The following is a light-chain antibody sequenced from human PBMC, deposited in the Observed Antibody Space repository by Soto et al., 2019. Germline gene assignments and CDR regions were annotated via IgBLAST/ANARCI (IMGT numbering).Light chain of an antibody. CDR3: HQYGASPRT. Sequence: EIVLTQSPDTLSLSPGERGTLSCRASQSVTSSYLAWYQQKPGQAPRLLIFGASNRATGIPDRFSGSGSGTDFTLTINGLEPEDFAVYSCHQYGASPRTFGQGTKVEIK. CDR1: QSVTSSY. CDR2: GAS. J-gene: IGKJ1*01. V-gene: IGKV3-20*01.